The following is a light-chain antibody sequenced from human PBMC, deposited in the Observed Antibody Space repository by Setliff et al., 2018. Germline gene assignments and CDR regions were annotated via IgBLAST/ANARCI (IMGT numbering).Light chain of an antibody. CDR2: SNN. CDR3: EAWDDSLNGYV. CDR1: TSNIGSNP. J-gene: IGLJ1*01. Sequence: QSALAQPPSASGTPGQRITISCSGGTSNIGSNPVNWYQQLPGTAPKLLIYSNNPRPSGVPDRFSGSKSGTSASLAVSGLQSEDEADFYCEAWDDSLNGYVFGSGTKGTVL. V-gene: IGLV1-44*01.